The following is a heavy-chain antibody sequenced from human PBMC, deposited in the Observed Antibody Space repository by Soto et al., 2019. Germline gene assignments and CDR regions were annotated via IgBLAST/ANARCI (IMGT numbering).Heavy chain of an antibody. D-gene: IGHD3-3*01. Sequence: LSLTCAVYGGSFSGYYWSWIRQPPGKGLEWIGEINHSGSTNYNPSLKSRVTISVDTSKNQFSLKLSSVTAADTAVYYCARVNPKEVRCLGYYYYRMDVWGQRTTVTVSS. V-gene: IGHV4-34*01. CDR2: INHSGST. CDR1: GGSFSGYY. CDR3: ARVNPKEVRCLGYYYYRMDV. J-gene: IGHJ6*02.